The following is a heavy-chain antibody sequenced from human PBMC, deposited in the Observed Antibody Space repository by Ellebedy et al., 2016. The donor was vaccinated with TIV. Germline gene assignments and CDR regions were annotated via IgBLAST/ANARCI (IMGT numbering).Heavy chain of an antibody. J-gene: IGHJ3*02. CDR3: ARVVWQLPVSYAFDI. CDR2: ISYSGST. V-gene: IGHV4-59*01. CDR1: GGSIGSYY. D-gene: IGHD2-15*01. Sequence: MPGGSLRLSCTVSGGSIGSYYWSWIRQPPGKGLEWIGYISYSGSTNYKPSLKSRVTISVDTSKNQFSLKLNTVTAADTAVYYCARVVWQLPVSYAFDIWGQGTMVTVSS.